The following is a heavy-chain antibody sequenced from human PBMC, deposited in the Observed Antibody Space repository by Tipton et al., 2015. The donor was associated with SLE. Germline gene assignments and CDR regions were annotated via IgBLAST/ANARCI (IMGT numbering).Heavy chain of an antibody. J-gene: IGHJ4*02. CDR3: ARDRREAAAAPRY. V-gene: IGHV3-30-3*01. CDR2: ISYDGSNK. Sequence: SLRLSCAASGLTFSSYAMHWVRQAPGKGLEWVAVISYDGSNKYYADSVKGRFTISRDNSKNSLYLQMNSLRAEDTAVYYCARDRREAAAAPRYWGQGTLVTVSS. CDR1: GLTFSSYA. D-gene: IGHD6-13*01.